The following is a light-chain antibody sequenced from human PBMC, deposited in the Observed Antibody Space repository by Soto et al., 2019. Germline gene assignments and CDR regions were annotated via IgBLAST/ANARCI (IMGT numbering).Light chain of an antibody. CDR3: QQYNNWPIT. V-gene: IGKV3-15*01. CDR2: GAS. Sequence: EIVMTQSPATLSVSPGERVIVSCRASQSVSNNLAWYQQKPGQTPRLFIYGASARATGIPARFSGSGSGTEFTLTISSLQSEYFAIYYCQQYNNWPITFGQGTRLEIK. CDR1: QSVSNN. J-gene: IGKJ5*01.